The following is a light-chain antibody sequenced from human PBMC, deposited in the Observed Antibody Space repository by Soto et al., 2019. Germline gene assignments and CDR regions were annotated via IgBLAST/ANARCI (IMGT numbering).Light chain of an antibody. CDR2: AAS. V-gene: IGKV3-20*01. Sequence: EIGLTQSPGTLSLSPGERATLSCRASQSVSNNYLAWYQQKPDQAPRRLIDAASSRATGIPDRISGSGSGTDFTLTISRLEPEDFAVYYCQQYSTSPTFGEGTRLEIK. CDR3: QQYSTSPT. CDR1: QSVSNNY. J-gene: IGKJ5*01.